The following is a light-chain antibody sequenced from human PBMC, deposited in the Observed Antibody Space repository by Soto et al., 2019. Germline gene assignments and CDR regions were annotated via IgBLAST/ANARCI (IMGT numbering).Light chain of an antibody. Sequence: EIVLTQSPATLALSPGEGAILSCGASQSVSSSYLAWYQQKPGLAPRLLIYDASSRATGIPDRFSGTVSGTDFTLTISRLEPEDFAVYYCQQYGSSPITFGQGTRLEIK. J-gene: IGKJ5*01. CDR1: QSVSSSY. V-gene: IGKV3D-20*01. CDR2: DAS. CDR3: QQYGSSPIT.